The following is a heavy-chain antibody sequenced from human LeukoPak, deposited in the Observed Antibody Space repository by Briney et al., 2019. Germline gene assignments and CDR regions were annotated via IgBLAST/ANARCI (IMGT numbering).Heavy chain of an antibody. J-gene: IGHJ2*01. Sequence: SEALSLTCTVSGASISSYYWNWLRQPPGKGLEWIGCIYPSGTTNYNPSLKSRVSMSVDTSKNQFSLKVSSVAAADTAVYYCARLAIRSTWYFDLWGRGTLVTVSS. V-gene: IGHV4-4*09. D-gene: IGHD3-10*01. CDR2: IYPSGTT. CDR3: ARLAIRSTWYFDL. CDR1: GASISSYY.